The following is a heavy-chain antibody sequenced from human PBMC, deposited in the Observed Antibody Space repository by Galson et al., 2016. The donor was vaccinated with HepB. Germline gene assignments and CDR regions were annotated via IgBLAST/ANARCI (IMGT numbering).Heavy chain of an antibody. CDR1: GGSISSYY. J-gene: IGHJ5*02. V-gene: IGHV4-59*08. Sequence: SETLSLTCTVSGGSISSYYWIWIRQPPGKGLEWIGYIYYSGSTNYNPSLKSRVTISVDTSKNQFSLQLSSVTAADTAVYYCARRRNYYDGSGYYNDWFDPWGQGTLVTVSS. CDR3: ARRRNYYDGSGYYNDWFDP. D-gene: IGHD3-22*01. CDR2: IYYSGST.